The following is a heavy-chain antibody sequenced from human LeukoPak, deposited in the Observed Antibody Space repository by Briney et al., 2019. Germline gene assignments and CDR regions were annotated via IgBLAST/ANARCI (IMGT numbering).Heavy chain of an antibody. J-gene: IGHJ4*02. D-gene: IGHD6-19*01. Sequence: GSLRLSCAASGFTFSSYAMSWVRQAPGKGLEWVSAISGSGGSTYYADSVKGRFTISRDNSKNTLYRQMNSLRAEDTAVYYCAKRWGIAGAGPIDYWGQGPLVPVPS. V-gene: IGHV3-23*01. CDR3: AKRWGIAGAGPIDY. CDR2: ISGSGGST. CDR1: GFTFSSYA.